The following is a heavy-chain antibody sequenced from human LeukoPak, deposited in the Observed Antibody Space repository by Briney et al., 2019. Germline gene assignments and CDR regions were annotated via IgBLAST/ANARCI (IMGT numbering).Heavy chain of an antibody. D-gene: IGHD6-19*01. V-gene: IGHV1-69*13. J-gene: IGHJ4*02. CDR3: ARTGYSSGWYGFDY. Sequence: SVKVSCKASGGTFSSYAISWVRQAPGQGLEWMGGIIPIFGTANYAQKFQGRVTITADESTSTAYMELSRLRSDDTAVYYCARTGYSSGWYGFDYWGQGTLVTVSS. CDR1: GGTFSSYA. CDR2: IIPIFGTA.